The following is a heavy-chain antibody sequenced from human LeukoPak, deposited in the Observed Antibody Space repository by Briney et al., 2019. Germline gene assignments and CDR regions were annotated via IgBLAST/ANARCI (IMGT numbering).Heavy chain of an antibody. Sequence: GESLRLSCAASGFTFSSNSMNWVRQAPGKGLEWVSSISSSSRYIYYADSVKGRFTISRDKAKNSLYLQMSSLRAEDTAVYYCARCGYDSSGYNPLDYWGQGTLVTVSS. J-gene: IGHJ4*02. V-gene: IGHV3-21*01. D-gene: IGHD3-22*01. CDR2: ISSSSRYI. CDR1: GFTFSSNS. CDR3: ARCGYDSSGYNPLDY.